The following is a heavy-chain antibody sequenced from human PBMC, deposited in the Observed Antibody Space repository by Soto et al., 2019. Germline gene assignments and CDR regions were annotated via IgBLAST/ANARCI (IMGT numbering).Heavy chain of an antibody. CDR2: IDPSDSYT. J-gene: IGHJ6*02. D-gene: IGHD6-13*01. V-gene: IGHV5-10-1*01. CDR3: ARQGIAAADTIGGMDV. CDR1: GYSFTSYW. Sequence: GESLKISCKGSGYSFTSYWISWVRQMPGKGLEWMGRIDPSDSYTNYSPSFQGHVTISADKSISTAYLQWSSLKASDTAMYYCARQGIAAADTIGGMDVWGQGTTVTVSS.